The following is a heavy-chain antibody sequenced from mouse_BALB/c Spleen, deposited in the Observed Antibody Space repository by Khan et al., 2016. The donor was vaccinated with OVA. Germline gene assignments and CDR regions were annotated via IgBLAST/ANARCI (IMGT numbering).Heavy chain of an antibody. CDR1: GYTFINYW. Sequence: VQLQESGAELAKPGASVKMSCKVSGYTFINYWILWVKQRPGQGLEWIGYINPSTAYTEYNQNFKDKATLTADKSSRTAYMHLSSLTSEDSAVYYCARRGLRWDFDYWGQGTTLTVSS. CDR2: INPSTAYT. D-gene: IGHD1-1*01. J-gene: IGHJ2*01. V-gene: IGHV1-7*01. CDR3: ARRGLRWDFDY.